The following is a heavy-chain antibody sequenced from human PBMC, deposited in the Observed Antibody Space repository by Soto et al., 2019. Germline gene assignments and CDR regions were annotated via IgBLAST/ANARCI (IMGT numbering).Heavy chain of an antibody. Sequence: SETLSLTCAVSSGSISSSNWWSWVRQPPGKGLEWIGEIYHSGSTNYNPSLKSRVTISVDKSKNQFSLKLSSVTAADTAVYYCATSTTVTPGVVWDYYYYYMDVWGKGTTVTVSS. J-gene: IGHJ6*03. CDR1: SGSISSSNW. V-gene: IGHV4-4*02. D-gene: IGHD4-17*01. CDR2: IYHSGST. CDR3: ATSTTVTPGVVWDYYYYYMDV.